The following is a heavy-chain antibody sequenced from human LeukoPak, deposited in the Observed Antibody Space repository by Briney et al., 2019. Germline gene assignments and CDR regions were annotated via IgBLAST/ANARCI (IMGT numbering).Heavy chain of an antibody. V-gene: IGHV3-74*01. CDR2: ITPDGTST. J-gene: IGHJ3*02. CDR1: GFTFSTYW. D-gene: IGHD2-8*01. CDR3: ARERGDCTNGVCYHDAFDI. Sequence: GGSLRLSCAASGFTFSTYWMHWVRQAPGKGLVWVSRITPDGTSTTYADSVKGRFTISRDNAKNSLYLQMNSLRAEDTAVYYCARERGDCTNGVCYHDAFDIWGQGTMVTVSS.